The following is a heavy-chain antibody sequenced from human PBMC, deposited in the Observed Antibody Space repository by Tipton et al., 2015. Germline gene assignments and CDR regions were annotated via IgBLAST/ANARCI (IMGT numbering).Heavy chain of an antibody. CDR1: GGSISSSSYY. CDR3: VRRPLRYYYGMDV. J-gene: IGHJ6*02. CDR2: IYYSGST. Sequence: TLSLTCTVSGGSISSSSYYWDWIRQPPGKGLEWIGSIYYSGSTYYNPSLKSRVTISVDTSKNQFSLKLISVTAADTAVYYCVRRPLRYYYGMDVWGQGTTVTVSS. V-gene: IGHV4-39*01.